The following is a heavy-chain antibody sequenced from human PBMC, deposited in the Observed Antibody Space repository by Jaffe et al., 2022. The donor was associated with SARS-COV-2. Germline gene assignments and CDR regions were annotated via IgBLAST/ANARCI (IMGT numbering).Heavy chain of an antibody. J-gene: IGHJ6*02. Sequence: EVQLVESGGGLVQPGGSLRLSCAASGFTFSSYWMHWVRQAPGKGLVWVSRINSDGSSTSYADSVKGRFTISRDNAKNTLYLQMNSLRAEDTAVYYCARDPDYDFWSGPFIGQDYYYYYGMDVWGQGTTVTVSS. CDR1: GFTFSSYW. D-gene: IGHD3-3*01. V-gene: IGHV3-74*01. CDR2: INSDGSST. CDR3: ARDPDYDFWSGPFIGQDYYYYYGMDV.